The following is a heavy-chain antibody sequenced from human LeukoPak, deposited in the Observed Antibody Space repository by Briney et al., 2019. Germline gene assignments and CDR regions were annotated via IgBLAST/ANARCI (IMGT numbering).Heavy chain of an antibody. Sequence: SETLSLTCTVSGGSIGSSSYYWGWIRQPPGKGLESIGSIYYSGSTYYNPTLKSRVNISIDTSKTQFSLKVSSVTAADTAVYLCATVLLSWGPDYWGQGTLVTVSS. CDR3: ATVLLSWGPDY. CDR1: GGSIGSSSYY. CDR2: IYYSGST. D-gene: IGHD2/OR15-2a*01. V-gene: IGHV4-39*07. J-gene: IGHJ4*02.